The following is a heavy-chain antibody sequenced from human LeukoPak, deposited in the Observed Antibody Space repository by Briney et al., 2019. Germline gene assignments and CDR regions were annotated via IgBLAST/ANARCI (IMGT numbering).Heavy chain of an antibody. Sequence: SVKVSCKASGGTFSSYAISWVRQAPGQGLEWMGGIIPIFGTANYAQKFQGRVTITTDESTSTAYMEPSSLRSEDTAVYYCARDRYYDSSGYHISEYYFDYWGQGTLVTVSS. CDR2: IIPIFGTA. CDR1: GGTFSSYA. D-gene: IGHD3-22*01. J-gene: IGHJ4*02. CDR3: ARDRYYDSSGYHISEYYFDY. V-gene: IGHV1-69*05.